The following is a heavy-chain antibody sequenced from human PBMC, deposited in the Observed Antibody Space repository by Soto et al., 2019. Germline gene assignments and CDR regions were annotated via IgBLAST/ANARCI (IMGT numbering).Heavy chain of an antibody. CDR2: ISSSGGDT. CDR3: AKAYSTSWRPGYFDY. D-gene: IGHD6-13*01. J-gene: IGHJ4*02. V-gene: IGHV3-23*01. CDR1: GFTFSSYA. Sequence: PGGSLRLSCAATGFTFSSYAMSWARQAPGKGLGWVSVISSSGGDTYYADSVKGRFTISRDNSKNTLYLQMNSLRADDTAVYYCAKAYSTSWRPGYFDYWGQGTLVTVSS.